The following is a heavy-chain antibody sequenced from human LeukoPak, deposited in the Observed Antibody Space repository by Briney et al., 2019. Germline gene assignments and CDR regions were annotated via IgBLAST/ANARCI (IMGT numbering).Heavy chain of an antibody. J-gene: IGHJ4*02. CDR1: GCSISSGYY. CDR3: ARLVLGSTSCYFDY. CDR2: IYHSGST. Sequence: SETLSLTCAVSGCSISSGYYWGWIRQPPGKGLEWIGSIYHSGSTYYNPSLKSRVTISVDTSKNQFSLKLSSVTAADTAVYYCARLVLGSTSCYFDYWGQGTLVTVSS. V-gene: IGHV4-38-2*01. D-gene: IGHD2-2*01.